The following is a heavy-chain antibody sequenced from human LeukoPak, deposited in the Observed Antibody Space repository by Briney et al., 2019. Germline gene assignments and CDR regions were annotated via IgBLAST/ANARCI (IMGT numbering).Heavy chain of an antibody. D-gene: IGHD6-13*01. V-gene: IGHV3-21*05. CDR1: ADGFSRHT. CDR2: IRSTGDYI. J-gene: IGHJ4*02. Sequence: GGSLRLSCAGSADGFSRHTMNWVRRAPGKGLEWISYIRSTGDYIYYADSVKGRFTISRDNARTSVYLQMNSLTVEDTAIFYCAREYDSRARFDSWGQGTLVTVSS. CDR3: AREYDSRARFDS.